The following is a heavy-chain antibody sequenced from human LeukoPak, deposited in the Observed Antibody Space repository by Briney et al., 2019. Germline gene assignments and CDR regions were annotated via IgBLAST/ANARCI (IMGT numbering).Heavy chain of an antibody. CDR3: ARQWDCSGGSCYRNFDY. CDR2: IYYSGST. V-gene: IGHV4-39*01. D-gene: IGHD2-15*01. Sequence: SETLSLTCTVSGGSISSSSSYWGWIRQPPGKGLEWIGSIYYSGSTYYNPSLKSRVTISVDTSKNQFSLKLSSVTAADTAVYYWARQWDCSGGSCYRNFDYWGQGTLVTVSS. CDR1: GGSISSSSSY. J-gene: IGHJ4*02.